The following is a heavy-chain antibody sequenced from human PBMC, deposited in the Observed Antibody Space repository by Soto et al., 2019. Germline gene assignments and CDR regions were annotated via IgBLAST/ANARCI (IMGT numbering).Heavy chain of an antibody. CDR3: ASLQTSGWYGVH. CDR2: IYPNSGDT. D-gene: IGHD6-19*01. Sequence: SSLKFSCRASGYTCTGYYLQWLLQAPGQGLEWMGWIYPNSGDTKSAQKFQGRLTLTRDTSITTAYMELSSLRSDDTAIYYCASLQTSGWYGVHWGQGTLVTVSS. J-gene: IGHJ4*02. CDR1: GYTCTGYY. V-gene: IGHV1-2*02.